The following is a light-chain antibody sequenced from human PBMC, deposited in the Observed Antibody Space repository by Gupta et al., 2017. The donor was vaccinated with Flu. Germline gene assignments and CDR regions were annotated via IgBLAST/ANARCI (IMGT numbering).Light chain of an antibody. CDR3: QQNDSSPVT. Sequence: SSLSAPVGEATTSTSAGRKNMNNYIAWYQQKPGEVPKLLIYGASTRESGVPYRFSGSGSGTDFILTIRSLQPEDFASYYCQQNDSSPVTFGGGTKVEIK. CDR1: KNMNNY. CDR2: GAS. J-gene: IGKJ4*01. V-gene: IGKV1-39*01.